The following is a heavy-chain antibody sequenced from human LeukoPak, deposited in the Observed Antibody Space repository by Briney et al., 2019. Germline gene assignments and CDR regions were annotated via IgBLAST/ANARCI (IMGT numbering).Heavy chain of an antibody. CDR2: INHSGST. Sequence: KPSETLSLTCAVYGGSFSGYYWSWIRQPPGKGLEWIGEINHSGSTNYNPSLKSRVTISVDTSKNQFSLKLSSVTAADTAVYYCARGRYCSSTSCYAGALGDAFDIWGQGTVVTVSS. CDR3: ARGRYCSSTSCYAGALGDAFDI. V-gene: IGHV4-34*01. CDR1: GGSFSGYY. J-gene: IGHJ3*02. D-gene: IGHD2-2*01.